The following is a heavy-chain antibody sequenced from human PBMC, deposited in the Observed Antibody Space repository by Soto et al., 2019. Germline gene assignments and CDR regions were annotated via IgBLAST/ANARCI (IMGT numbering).Heavy chain of an antibody. CDR2: IIPILGIA. Sequence: ASVKVSCKASGGTFSSYTISWVRQAPGQGLEWMGRIIPILGIANYAQKFQGRVTITADKSTSTAYMELSSLRSEDTAVYYCARDGVEELNWNYPSPYRSAPFDYWGQGTLVTVSS. CDR1: GGTFSSYT. J-gene: IGHJ4*02. D-gene: IGHD1-7*01. CDR3: ARDGVEELNWNYPSPYRSAPFDY. V-gene: IGHV1-69*04.